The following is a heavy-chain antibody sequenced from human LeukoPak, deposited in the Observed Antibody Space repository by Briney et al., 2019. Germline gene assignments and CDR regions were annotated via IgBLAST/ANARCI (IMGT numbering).Heavy chain of an antibody. D-gene: IGHD6-13*01. J-gene: IGHJ3*02. V-gene: IGHV1-69*05. Sequence: SVKVSCKASGYSLTNYYMHWVRQAPGQGLEWMGRIIPIFGTANYAQKFQGRVTITTDESTSTAYMELSSLRSEDTAVYYCARDQAAAGTDLDAFDIWGQGTMVTVSS. CDR1: GYSLTNYY. CDR3: ARDQAAAGTDLDAFDI. CDR2: IIPIFGTA.